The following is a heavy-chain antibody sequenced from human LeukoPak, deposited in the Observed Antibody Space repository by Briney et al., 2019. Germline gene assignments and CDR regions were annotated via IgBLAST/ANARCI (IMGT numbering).Heavy chain of an antibody. CDR1: GGSISSGGYY. J-gene: IGHJ5*02. D-gene: IGHD1-26*01. Sequence: PSETLSLTCTVSGGSISSGGYYWSSIRQHPGKGLEWIGYIYYSGSTYYNPSLKSRVTISVDTSKNQFSLKLSSVAAADTAVYYCARGVSLPSYHGVGYNWFDPWGQGTLVTVSS. V-gene: IGHV4-31*03. CDR3: ARGVSLPSYHGVGYNWFDP. CDR2: IYYSGST.